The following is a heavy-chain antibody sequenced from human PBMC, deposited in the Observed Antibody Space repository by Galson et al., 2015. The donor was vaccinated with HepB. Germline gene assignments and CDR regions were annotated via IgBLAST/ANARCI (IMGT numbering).Heavy chain of an antibody. V-gene: IGHV3-11*01. J-gene: IGHJ4*02. D-gene: IGHD2-2*01. Sequence: SLRLSCAASGFTFSDYYMSWIRQAPGKGLEWVSYISSSGSTIYYADSVKGRFTISRDNAKNSLYLQMNSLRAEDTAVYYCAEYCSSTSCLDYWGQGTLVTVSS. CDR2: ISSSGSTI. CDR3: AEYCSSTSCLDY. CDR1: GFTFSDYY.